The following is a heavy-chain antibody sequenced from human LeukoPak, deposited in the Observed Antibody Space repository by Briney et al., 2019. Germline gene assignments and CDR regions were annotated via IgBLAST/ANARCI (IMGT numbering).Heavy chain of an antibody. CDR1: GFTFSSYG. CDR2: IYYSGST. D-gene: IGHD2-2*01. CDR3: ARGLVGGYYYYYYMDV. Sequence: GSLRLSCAASGFTFSSYGMSWVRQAPGKGLEWIGSIYYSGSTYYNPSLKSQVTISVDTSKNQFSLKLSSVTAADTAVYYCARGLVGGYYYYYYMDVWGKGTTVTVSS. J-gene: IGHJ6*03. V-gene: IGHV4-39*07.